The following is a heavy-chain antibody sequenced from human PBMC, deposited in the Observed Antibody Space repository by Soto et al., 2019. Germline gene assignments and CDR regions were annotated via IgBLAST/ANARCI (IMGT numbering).Heavy chain of an antibody. V-gene: IGHV5-10-1*01. J-gene: IGHJ5*02. CDR2: IDPSDSYT. CDR1: GYSFTSYW. CDR3: ARSLEPYSSSYWFDP. Sequence: PGESLKISCKGSGYSFTSYWISWVRQMPGKGLEWMGRIDPSDSYTNYSPSFQGHVTISADKSISTAYLQWSSLKASDTAMYYCARSLEPYSSSYWFDPWGQGTLVTVSS. D-gene: IGHD6-6*01.